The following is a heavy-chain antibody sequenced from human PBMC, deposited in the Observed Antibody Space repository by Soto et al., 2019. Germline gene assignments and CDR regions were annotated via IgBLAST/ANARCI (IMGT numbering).Heavy chain of an antibody. V-gene: IGHV1-69*12. Sequence: QVQLVQSGAEVKKPGSSVKVSCKASGGTFSSYAISWVRQAPGQGLEWMGGIIPIFGTANYAQKFQGRVTITADESTSTADMELSSLRSEDTAVYYCARRDILTGYDSYYFDYWGQGTLVTVSS. CDR2: IIPIFGTA. D-gene: IGHD3-9*01. CDR3: ARRDILTGYDSYYFDY. CDR1: GGTFSSYA. J-gene: IGHJ4*02.